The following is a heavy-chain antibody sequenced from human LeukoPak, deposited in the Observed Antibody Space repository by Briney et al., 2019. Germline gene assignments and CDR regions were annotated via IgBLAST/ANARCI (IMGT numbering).Heavy chain of an antibody. CDR1: GFTFSSYG. CDR3: ARDRGWIQFED. Sequence: GGSLGLSCAASGFTFSSYGMSWVRQAPGKGLEWVSGIIPSGSTTYYADSVKGRFTISRDNSKNKVYLQINSLRDEDTAVYYCARDRGWIQFEDWGQGTLVTVSS. V-gene: IGHV3-23*01. D-gene: IGHD5-24*01. CDR2: IIPSGSTT. J-gene: IGHJ4*02.